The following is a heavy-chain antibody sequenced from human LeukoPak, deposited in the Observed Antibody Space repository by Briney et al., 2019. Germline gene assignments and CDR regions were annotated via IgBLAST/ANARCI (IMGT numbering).Heavy chain of an antibody. J-gene: IGHJ4*02. D-gene: IGHD3-16*01. CDR3: ARRLGTYLFDY. CDR2: IHHSGTT. CDR1: GYSIKNGYY. Sequence: SETLSLTCAVSGYSIKNGYYWAWIRQPPGKGLEWIGSIHHSGTTYYNPSVKSRVTISVDTSKNQFSLKLTSVTAADTAVYYCARRLGTYLFDYWGQVTLVTVSS. V-gene: IGHV4-38-2*01.